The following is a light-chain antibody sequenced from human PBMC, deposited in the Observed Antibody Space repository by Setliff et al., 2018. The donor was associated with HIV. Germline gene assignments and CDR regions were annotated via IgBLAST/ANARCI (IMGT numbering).Light chain of an antibody. CDR2: EVT. CDR3: SSYAGSNNYV. V-gene: IGLV2-8*01. Sequence: QSALAQPRSVSGSPGQSVSISCTGTSSDIGTYNYVSWYQQHPGKAPKLIIYEVTKRPSGVPDRFSGSKSGNTASLTVSGLQAEDGADYYCSSYAGSNNYVFGTGTKVTVL. J-gene: IGLJ1*01. CDR1: SSDIGTYNY.